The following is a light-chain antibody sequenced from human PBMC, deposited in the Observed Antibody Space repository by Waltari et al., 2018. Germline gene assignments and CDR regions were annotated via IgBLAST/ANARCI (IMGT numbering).Light chain of an antibody. Sequence: DIVMTQSPDSLAVSLGERVTINCKSSQSVLYSSNSQNYLAWYQQKPGQPPKLLIYWASARESGVPDRFSGSESGTDFTLTISSLQAGDVAVYYCQQYYDIPWTFGQGTKVEIK. J-gene: IGKJ1*01. CDR3: QQYYDIPWT. CDR2: WAS. V-gene: IGKV4-1*01. CDR1: QSVLYSSNSQNY.